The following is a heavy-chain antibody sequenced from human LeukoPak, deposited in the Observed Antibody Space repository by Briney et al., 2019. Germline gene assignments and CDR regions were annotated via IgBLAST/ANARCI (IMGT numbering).Heavy chain of an antibody. D-gene: IGHD4-23*01. CDR3: ARDSGGNPPTYYYYGMDV. CDR2: INAGNGNT. CDR1: GYTFTSYA. J-gene: IGHJ6*02. Sequence: GASVKVSCKASGYTFTSYAMHWVRQAPGQRLEWMGWINAGNGNTKYSQKFQGRVTITRDTSASTAYMELSSLRSEDTAVYYCARDSGGNPPTYYYYGMDVWGQGTTVTVSS. V-gene: IGHV1-3*01.